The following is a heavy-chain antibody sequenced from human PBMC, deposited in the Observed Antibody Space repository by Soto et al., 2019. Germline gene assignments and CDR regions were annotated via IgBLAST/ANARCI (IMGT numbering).Heavy chain of an antibody. CDR1: GFTFSSYA. J-gene: IGHJ4*02. V-gene: IGHV3-23*01. D-gene: IGHD3-16*02. CDR3: AKDYDHVWGSYRYTGFDY. Sequence: WSLRLSCAASGFTFSSYAMSWVRQAPGKGLEWVSAISGSGGSTYYADSVKGRFTISRDNSKTTLYLQMNSLRAEDTAVYYCAKDYDHVWGSYRYTGFDYWGQGILVTAS. CDR2: ISGSGGST.